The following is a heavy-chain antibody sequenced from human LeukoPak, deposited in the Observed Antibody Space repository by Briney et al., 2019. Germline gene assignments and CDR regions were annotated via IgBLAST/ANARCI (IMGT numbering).Heavy chain of an antibody. CDR1: GYSFSNNW. V-gene: IGHV5-51*01. J-gene: IGHJ4*02. Sequence: GESLKISCKGSGYSFSNNWIAWVRQMPGKGLEWMGIIYPGDSDTRYSPSFQGQVTISADKSISTAYLQWSSLKASDTATYYCARRSGYYYYFDYWGQGTLVTVSS. CDR3: ARRSGYYYYFDY. D-gene: IGHD3-22*01. CDR2: IYPGDSDT.